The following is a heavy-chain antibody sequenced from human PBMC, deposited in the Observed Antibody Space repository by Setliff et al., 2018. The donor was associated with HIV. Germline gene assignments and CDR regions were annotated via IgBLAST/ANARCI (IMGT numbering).Heavy chain of an antibody. Sequence: GGSLRLSCAAFGFTFSSYGMSWVRQAPGKGLECLGRIKTRADGGAADSAEPVKGRFTISRDDSKSTLYLQMNSLKTEDTAVYYCVAVTSLGGFKVLGSWGQGTLVTVSS. D-gene: IGHD3-16*01. J-gene: IGHJ4*02. CDR2: IKTRADGGAA. CDR1: GFTFSSYG. V-gene: IGHV3-15*01. CDR3: VAVTSLGGFKVLGS.